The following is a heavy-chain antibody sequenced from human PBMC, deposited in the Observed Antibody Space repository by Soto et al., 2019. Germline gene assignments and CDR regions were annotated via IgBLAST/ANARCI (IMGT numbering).Heavy chain of an antibody. CDR1: GGTFSSYT. CDR3: ARDRHYYGSGSYYNGPDYYYYMDV. J-gene: IGHJ6*03. D-gene: IGHD3-10*01. CDR2: IIPILGIA. V-gene: IGHV1-69*04. Sequence: VASVKVSCKASGGTFSSYTISWVRQAPGQGLEWMGRIIPILGIANYAQKFQGRVTITADKSTSTAYMELSSLRSEDTAVYYCARDRHYYGSGSYYNGPDYYYYMDVSGKGTTVTVSS.